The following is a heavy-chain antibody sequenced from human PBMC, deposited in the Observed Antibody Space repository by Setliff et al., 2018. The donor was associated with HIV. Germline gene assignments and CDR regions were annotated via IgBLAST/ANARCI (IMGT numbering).Heavy chain of an antibody. CDR1: GYTLTEVS. D-gene: IGHD3-16*02. J-gene: IGHJ4*01. V-gene: IGHV1-24*01. CDR3: AIVRRIITFGGLVGLVQSLYYFHC. Sequence: ASVKVSCKVSGYTLTEVSMHWVRQAPGEGLEWMGGLDPEDGKTIYAQKFQGRVSMTEDTSTDTASMELRGLRFDDTAVYYCAIVRRIITFGGLVGLVQSLYYFHCWGHGTLGTVSS. CDR2: LDPEDGKT.